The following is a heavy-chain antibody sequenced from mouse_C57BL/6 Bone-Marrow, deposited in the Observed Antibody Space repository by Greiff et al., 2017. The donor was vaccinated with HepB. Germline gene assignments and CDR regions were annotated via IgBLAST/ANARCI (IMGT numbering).Heavy chain of an antibody. J-gene: IGHJ3*01. V-gene: IGHV1-82*01. Sequence: QVQLKESGPELVKPGASVKISCKASGYAFSSSWMNWVKQRPGKGLEWIGRIYPGDGDTNYNGKFKGKATLTADKSSSTAYMHLSSLTSEDSAVYFCARVPGFAYWGQGTLVTVSA. CDR3: ARVPGFAY. CDR2: IYPGDGDT. CDR1: GYAFSSSW.